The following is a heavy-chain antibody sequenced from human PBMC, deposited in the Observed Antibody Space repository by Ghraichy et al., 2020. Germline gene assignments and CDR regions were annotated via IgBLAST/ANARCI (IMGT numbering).Heavy chain of an antibody. CDR3: SSPGYCSGGSCYSYDY. CDR2: INHSGST. V-gene: IGHV4-34*01. J-gene: IGHJ4*01. D-gene: IGHD2-15*01. Sequence: LEKNREINHSGSTNYNPSLKSRVTISVDTSKNQFSLKLSSVTAADTAVYYCSSPGYCSGGSCYSYDY.